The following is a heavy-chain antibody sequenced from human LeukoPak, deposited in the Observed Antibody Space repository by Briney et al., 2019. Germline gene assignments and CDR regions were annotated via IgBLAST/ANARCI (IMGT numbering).Heavy chain of an antibody. Sequence: SETLSLTCAVHDGSFNDYYLTWLRHPPGKGLEWIGEIRHTGSTNYSPSLKSRVTISVDTSKKQFSLKLTSVTAADSGLYYCARGLPPLPTWGQGSLATVSS. J-gene: IGHJ5*02. CDR3: ARGLPPLPT. CDR2: IRHTGST. CDR1: DGSFNDYY. V-gene: IGHV4-34*01.